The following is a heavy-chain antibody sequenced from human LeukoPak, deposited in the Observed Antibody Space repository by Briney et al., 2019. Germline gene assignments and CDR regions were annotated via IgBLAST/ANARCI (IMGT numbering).Heavy chain of an antibody. V-gene: IGHV4-39*07. Sequence: SETLSLTCSVSDVSISNNGRYWAWIRQSPGKGLEWIGSAYHTGATNYNPSLESRVSMSVDTSKNQFSLRLTSATAADTAVYYCARKARSLRTSPYYYMDVWGKGTTVTVSS. CDR1: DVSISNNGRY. J-gene: IGHJ6*03. D-gene: IGHD2-2*01. CDR2: AYHTGAT. CDR3: ARKARSLRTSPYYYMDV.